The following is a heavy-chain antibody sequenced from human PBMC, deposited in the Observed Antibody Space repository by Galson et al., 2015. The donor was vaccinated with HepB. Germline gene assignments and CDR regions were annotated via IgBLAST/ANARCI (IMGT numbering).Heavy chain of an antibody. CDR3: ARDGLHDYGDYCFDY. Sequence: SLRLSCAASGFTVSSNYMSWVRQAPGKGLEWVSVIYSGGSTYYADSVKGRFTISRDNSKNTLYLQMNSLRAEDTAVYYCARDGLHDYGDYCFDYWGQGTLVTVSS. J-gene: IGHJ4*02. V-gene: IGHV3-66*01. CDR2: IYSGGST. D-gene: IGHD4-17*01. CDR1: GFTVSSNY.